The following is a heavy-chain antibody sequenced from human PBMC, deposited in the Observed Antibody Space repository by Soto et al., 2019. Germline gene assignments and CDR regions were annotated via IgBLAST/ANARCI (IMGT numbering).Heavy chain of an antibody. D-gene: IGHD6-13*01. CDR3: ARLQAAVPHY. V-gene: IGHV4-39*01. CDR2: IFYDGYT. Sequence: QVQLQESGPGLVMPSETLSLTCTVSGDSISGSPYFWGWIRQPPGKRLEWIGSIFYDGYTLYTPSLKSRVTIYVDTSKNQFSLKLTSVAAEDTAIYFCARLQAAVPHYWGQGILVTVSS. J-gene: IGHJ4*02. CDR1: GDSISGSPYF.